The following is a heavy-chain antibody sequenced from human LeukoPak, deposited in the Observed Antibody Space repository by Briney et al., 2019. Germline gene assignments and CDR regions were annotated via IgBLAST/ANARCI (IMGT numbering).Heavy chain of an antibody. D-gene: IGHD2-2*01. V-gene: IGHV4-39*01. Sequence: SETLSLTCTVSGGSISSSSYYWGWIRQPPGKGLEWIGSIYYSGSTYYNPSLKSRVTISVDTSKNQFSLKLSSVTAADTAVYYCARQDIVVVQGGNWFDPWGQGTLVTVSS. J-gene: IGHJ5*02. CDR2: IYYSGST. CDR1: GGSISSSSYY. CDR3: ARQDIVVVQGGNWFDP.